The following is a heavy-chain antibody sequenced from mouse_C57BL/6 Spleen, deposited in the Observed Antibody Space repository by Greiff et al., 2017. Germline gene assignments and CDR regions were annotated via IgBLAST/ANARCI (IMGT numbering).Heavy chain of an antibody. CDR2: INPNNGGT. CDR3: ASYITTVVAKGGFDY. D-gene: IGHD1-1*01. Sequence: EVQLQQSGPELVKPGASVKISCKASGYTFTDYYMNWVKQSHGKSLEWIGDINPNNGGTSYNQKFKGKATLTVDKSSSTAYMELRSLTSEDSAVYYCASYITTVVAKGGFDYWGQGTTLTVSS. V-gene: IGHV1-26*01. J-gene: IGHJ2*01. CDR1: GYTFTDYY.